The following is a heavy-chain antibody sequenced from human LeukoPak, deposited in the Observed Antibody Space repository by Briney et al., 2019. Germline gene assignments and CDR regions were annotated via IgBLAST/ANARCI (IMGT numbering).Heavy chain of an antibody. Sequence: GGSLRLSCAASGFTFSSYAMHWVRQAPGKGLEWVAVTSYDGSNKYYADSVKGRFTISRDNSKNTLYLQMNSLRAEDTAVYYCARAALQMGNEAFDIWGQGTMVTVSS. CDR1: GFTFSSYA. CDR2: TSYDGSNK. J-gene: IGHJ3*02. D-gene: IGHD5-24*01. V-gene: IGHV3-30-3*01. CDR3: ARAALQMGNEAFDI.